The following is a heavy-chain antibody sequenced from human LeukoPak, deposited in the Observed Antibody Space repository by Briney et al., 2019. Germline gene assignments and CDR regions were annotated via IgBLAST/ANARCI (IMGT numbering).Heavy chain of an antibody. V-gene: IGHV3-30*04. CDR1: GFAFSSYA. Sequence: PGRSLRLSCAASGFAFSSYAMHWVRQAPGQGLELLAIISYDGITEDYSDSVKGRFSISRDNAKNSLYLQMNSLRAEDTAVYYCARANDNYYYYYMDVWGKGTTVTISS. CDR3: ARANDNYYYYYMDV. D-gene: IGHD3-9*01. J-gene: IGHJ6*03. CDR2: ISYDGITE.